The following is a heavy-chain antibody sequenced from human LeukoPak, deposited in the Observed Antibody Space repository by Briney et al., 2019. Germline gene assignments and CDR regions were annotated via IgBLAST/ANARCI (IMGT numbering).Heavy chain of an antibody. CDR1: GGTFSSYA. D-gene: IGHD2-15*01. V-gene: IGHV1-69*13. CDR2: IIPIFGTA. CDR3: AREGGDCSGGSCYTIWFDP. J-gene: IGHJ5*02. Sequence: GASVKVSCKASGGTFSSYAISWVRQAPGQGLEWMGGIIPIFGTANYAQKFQGRVTITADESTSTAYMELSSLRSEDTAVYYCAREGGDCSGGSCYTIWFDPWGQGTLVTVSS.